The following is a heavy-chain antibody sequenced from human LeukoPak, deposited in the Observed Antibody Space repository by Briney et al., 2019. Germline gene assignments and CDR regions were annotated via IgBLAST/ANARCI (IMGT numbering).Heavy chain of an antibody. Sequence: SETLSLTCTVSGGSMSSYYWSWIRQPPGKGLEWIGEINHSGSTNYNPSLKSRVTISVDTSKNQFSLKLSSVTAADTAVYYCARTGRGYSYGLAGIYYFDYWGQGTLVTVSS. CDR3: ARTGRGYSYGLAGIYYFDY. CDR1: GGSMSSYY. CDR2: INHSGST. V-gene: IGHV4-34*01. D-gene: IGHD5-18*01. J-gene: IGHJ4*02.